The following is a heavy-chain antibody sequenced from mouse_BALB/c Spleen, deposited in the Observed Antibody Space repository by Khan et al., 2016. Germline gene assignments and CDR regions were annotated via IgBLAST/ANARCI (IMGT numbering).Heavy chain of an antibody. CDR1: GYSITSDYA. CDR3: ARGRSYFFDF. Sequence: EVQLQESGPGLVKPSQSLSLTCTVTGYSITSDYAWNWIRQFPGNKLEWMGYISYSGITSYNPSFKSRISITRDTSKNQFFLQLNSVTTEDTATYNCARGRSYFFDFWGQGTTLTVSS. D-gene: IGHD1-1*01. V-gene: IGHV3-2*02. J-gene: IGHJ2*01. CDR2: ISYSGIT.